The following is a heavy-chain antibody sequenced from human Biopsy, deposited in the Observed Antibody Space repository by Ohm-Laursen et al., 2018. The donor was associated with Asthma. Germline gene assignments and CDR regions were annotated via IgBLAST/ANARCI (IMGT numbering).Heavy chain of an antibody. D-gene: IGHD3-22*01. V-gene: IGHV4-59*01. J-gene: IGHJ3*01. CDR2: THYSATT. CDR3: ARVRGAFYESRVKNAFDV. Sequence: GTLSLTCPVSGGSIGIYYWGWIRQPPGKGLEYIGYTHYSATTNTDPSLTGRVTMSVDTSKNRFFLKVTSVTAADTAVYFCARVRGAFYESRVKNAFDVWGQGTMVTVSS. CDR1: GGSIGIYY.